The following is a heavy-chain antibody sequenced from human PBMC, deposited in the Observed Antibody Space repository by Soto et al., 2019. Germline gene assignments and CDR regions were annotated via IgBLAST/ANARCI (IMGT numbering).Heavy chain of an antibody. D-gene: IGHD3-9*01. CDR3: AHKGPEDWPLDY. CDR1: GFSLSTSGVG. V-gene: IGHV2-5*02. Sequence: QITLKESGPTLVRPTQTLTLTCAFSGFSLSTSGVGVGWIRQPPGKALEWLAVIYWDDSKHYSPSLRSRLTITKDTXXXXXXXTXTNMDPMDTGTYYCAHKGPEDWPLDYWGQGTLVTVSS. CDR2: IYWDDSK. J-gene: IGHJ4*02.